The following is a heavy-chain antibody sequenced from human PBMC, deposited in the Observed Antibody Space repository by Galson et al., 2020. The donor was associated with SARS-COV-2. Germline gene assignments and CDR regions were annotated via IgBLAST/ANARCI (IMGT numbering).Heavy chain of an antibody. J-gene: IGHJ6*02. CDR3: ARVGVATITNYYYYYGMDV. Sequence: LKISCAASGFTFSSYAMHWVRQAPGKGLAWVAVISYDGSNKYYADSVKGRFTISRDNSKNTLYLQMNSLRAEDTAVYYCARVGVATITNYYYYYGMDVWGQGTTVTVSS. D-gene: IGHD5-12*01. CDR1: GFTFSSYA. V-gene: IGHV3-30-3*01. CDR2: ISYDGSNK.